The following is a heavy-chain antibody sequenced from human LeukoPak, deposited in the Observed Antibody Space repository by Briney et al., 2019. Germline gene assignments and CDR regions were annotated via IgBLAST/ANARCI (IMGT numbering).Heavy chain of an antibody. CDR1: GGSISSSSYY. J-gene: IGHJ4*02. V-gene: IGHV4-39*01. CDR2: IYYSGST. D-gene: IGHD3-10*01. Sequence: SETLSLICTVSGGSISSSSYYWGWIRQPPGKGLEWIGSIYYSGSTYYNPSLKSRVTISVDTSKNQFSLKLSSVTAADTAVYYCATLYGSGSSYYFDYWGQGTLVTVSS. CDR3: ATLYGSGSSYYFDY.